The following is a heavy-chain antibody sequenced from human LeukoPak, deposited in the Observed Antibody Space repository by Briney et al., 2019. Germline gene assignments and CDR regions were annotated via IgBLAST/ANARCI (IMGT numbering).Heavy chain of an antibody. CDR3: ARDRGVLRYFDY. J-gene: IGHJ4*02. Sequence: GGSLRLSCAASGFTFSSYWMHWVRHAPGKGLVWVSRINSDGSSTSYADSVKGRFTISRDNAKNTLYLQMNSLRAEDTAVYYCARDRGVLRYFDYWGQGTLVTVSS. D-gene: IGHD3-9*01. CDR2: INSDGSST. V-gene: IGHV3-74*01. CDR1: GFTFSSYW.